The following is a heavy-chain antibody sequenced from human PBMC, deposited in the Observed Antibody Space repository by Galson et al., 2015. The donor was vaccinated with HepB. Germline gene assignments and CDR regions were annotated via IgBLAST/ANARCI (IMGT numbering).Heavy chain of an antibody. V-gene: IGHV1-18*01. CDR1: GYAYSSYG. D-gene: IGHD2-2*01. CDR2: LSAYNGNT. J-gene: IGHJ4*02. Sequence: QSGAEVKKPGASVKVSCKTSGYAYSSYGITWLRQAPGQGLEWMGWLSAYNGNTKYAQNLQGRVTMTTDTSTSTAYMELRSLRSDDTAIYYCARDRGLGTSCYDYWGQGTLVTVSP. CDR3: ARDRGLGTSCYDY.